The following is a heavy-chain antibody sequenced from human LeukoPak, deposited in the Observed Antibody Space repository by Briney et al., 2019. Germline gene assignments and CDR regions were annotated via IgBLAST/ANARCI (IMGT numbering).Heavy chain of an antibody. J-gene: IGHJ5*02. V-gene: IGHV1-69*04. CDR2: IIPIFGIA. Sequence: SVKVSCKASGGTFSSYAISWVRQAPGQGLEWMGMIIPIFGIANYAQKFQGRVTITADKSTSTAYMELSSLRSEDTAVYYCASLGLAYYDSSGYLNWFDPWGQGTLVTVSS. CDR3: ASLGLAYYDSSGYLNWFDP. CDR1: GGTFSSYA. D-gene: IGHD3-22*01.